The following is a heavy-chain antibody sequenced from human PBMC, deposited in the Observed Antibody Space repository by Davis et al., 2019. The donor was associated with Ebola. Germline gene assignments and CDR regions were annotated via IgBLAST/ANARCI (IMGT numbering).Heavy chain of an antibody. V-gene: IGHV3-7*03. J-gene: IGHJ4*02. CDR3: ARKSTFFDY. CDR2: IKQDESEK. CDR1: GFTFSDYY. D-gene: IGHD3-16*01. Sequence: GESLKISCAASGFTFSDYYMSWIRQAPGKGLEWVANIKQDESEKYYVDSVKGRFTISRDNAKNSLYLQMNSLRAEDTAVYYCARKSTFFDYWGQGTRVTVSS.